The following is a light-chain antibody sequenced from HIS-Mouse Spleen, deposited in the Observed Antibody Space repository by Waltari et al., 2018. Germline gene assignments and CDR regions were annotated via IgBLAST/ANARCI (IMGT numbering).Light chain of an antibody. Sequence: DIQMTQSPSSLSASVGDRVTITCRASQSISSYLNWSKQKPGKAPKLLIYAASSLQSGVPSRFSGSGSGTDFTLTISSLQPEDFATYYCQQSYSTPGTFGQGTKVEIK. CDR3: QQSYSTPGT. CDR2: AAS. V-gene: IGKV1-39*01. CDR1: QSISSY. J-gene: IGKJ1*01.